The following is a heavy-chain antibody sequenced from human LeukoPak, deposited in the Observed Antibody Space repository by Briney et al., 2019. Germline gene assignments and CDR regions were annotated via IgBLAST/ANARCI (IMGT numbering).Heavy chain of an antibody. CDR1: GGTFSSYA. V-gene: IGHV1-69*05. CDR2: IIPIFGTA. CDR3: ARGVGYSGSYYSPHQYYYYYYMDV. D-gene: IGHD1-26*01. J-gene: IGHJ6*03. Sequence: RASVKVSCKASGGTFSSYAISWVRQAPGQGLEWMGGIIPIFGTANYAQKFQGRVTITTDESTSTAYMELSSLRSEDTAVYYCARGVGYSGSYYSPHQYYYYYYMDVWGKGTTVTVSS.